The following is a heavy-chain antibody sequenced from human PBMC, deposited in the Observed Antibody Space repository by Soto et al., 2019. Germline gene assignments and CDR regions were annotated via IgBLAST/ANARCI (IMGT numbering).Heavy chain of an antibody. Sequence: SETLSLTCTVSGGSISSYYWSWIRQPPGKGLEWIGYIYYSGSTNYNPSLKSRVTISVDTSKNQFSLKLSSVTAADTAVYYCARAITPGTVDYWGQGTLVTVSS. CDR2: IYYSGST. V-gene: IGHV4-59*01. CDR1: GGSISSYY. D-gene: IGHD1-26*01. CDR3: ARAITPGTVDY. J-gene: IGHJ4*02.